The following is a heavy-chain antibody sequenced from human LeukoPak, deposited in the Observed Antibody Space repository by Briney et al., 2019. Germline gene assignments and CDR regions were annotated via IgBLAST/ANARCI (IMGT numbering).Heavy chain of an antibody. D-gene: IGHD4-11*01. Sequence: TPSETLSLTCTVSGGSISSSTYFWGWIRQPAGKGLEWIGRIYTSGSTNYNPSLKSRVTISVDTSKNQFSLNMSSVTAADTAVYYCARYSKRVLDYYYYMDVWGKGTTVTVSS. J-gene: IGHJ6*03. CDR3: ARYSKRVLDYYYYMDV. CDR1: GGSISSSTYF. V-gene: IGHV4-61*02. CDR2: IYTSGST.